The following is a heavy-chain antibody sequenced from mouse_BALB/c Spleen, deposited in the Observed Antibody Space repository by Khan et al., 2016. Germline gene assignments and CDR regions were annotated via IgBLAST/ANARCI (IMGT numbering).Heavy chain of an antibody. V-gene: IGHV5-17*02. CDR2: ISSGSSAI. Sequence: EVELVESGGGLVQPGGSRKLSCAASGFTFSSFGMHWVHQAPEKGLEWVAFISSGSSAIYYADTVKGRFTISRDNPKNTLFLQMTSLRSEDTAMYYCGRGDYWGQGTTLTVSS. CDR3: GRGDY. CDR1: GFTFSSFG. J-gene: IGHJ2*01.